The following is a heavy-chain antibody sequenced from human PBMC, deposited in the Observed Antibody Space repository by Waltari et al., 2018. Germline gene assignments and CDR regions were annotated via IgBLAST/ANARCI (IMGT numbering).Heavy chain of an antibody. CDR1: GFTFSSYA. J-gene: IGHJ4*02. CDR2: IYSGGST. D-gene: IGHD3-9*01. Sequence: EVQLLESGGGLVQPGGSLRLSCAASGFTFSSYAMSWVRQAPGKGLEWVSVIYSGGSTYYADAVKGRFTISRDNSKNTLYLQMNSLRAEDTAVYYCAKPVGKEIRYFDWFQNRDYFDYWGQGTLVTVSS. CDR3: AKPVGKEIRYFDWFQNRDYFDY. V-gene: IGHV3-23*03.